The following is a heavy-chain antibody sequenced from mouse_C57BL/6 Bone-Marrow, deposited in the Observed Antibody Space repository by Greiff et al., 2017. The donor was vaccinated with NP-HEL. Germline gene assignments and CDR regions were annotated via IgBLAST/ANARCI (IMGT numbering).Heavy chain of an antibody. V-gene: IGHV1-69*01. D-gene: IGHD1-1*01. CDR1: GYTFTSYW. J-gene: IGHJ4*01. CDR2: IDPSDSYT. CDR3: ARRLSTVVAGDYAMDY. Sequence: VQLQQPGAELVMPGASVKLSCKASGYTFTSYWMHWVKQRPGQGLEWIGEIDPSDSYTNYNQKFKGKSTLTVDKSSSTAYMQLSSLTSEDSAVYYCARRLSTVVAGDYAMDYWGQGTSVTVSS.